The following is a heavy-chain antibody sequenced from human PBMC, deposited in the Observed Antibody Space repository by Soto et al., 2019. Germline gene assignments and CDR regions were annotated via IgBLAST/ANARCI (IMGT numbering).Heavy chain of an antibody. CDR2: MNPNSGNT. D-gene: IGHD2-15*01. CDR1: GYTFTSYD. Sequence: ASVKVSCKASGYTFTSYDINWVRQATGQGLEWKGWMNPNSGNTGYAQKFQGRVTMTRNTSISTAYMELSSLRSEDTAVYYCASSGYCSGGSCYGGDYYMDVWGKGTTVTVSS. J-gene: IGHJ6*03. CDR3: ASSGYCSGGSCYGGDYYMDV. V-gene: IGHV1-8*01.